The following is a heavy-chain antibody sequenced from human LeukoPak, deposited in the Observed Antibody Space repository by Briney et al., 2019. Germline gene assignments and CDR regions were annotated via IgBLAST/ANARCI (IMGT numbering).Heavy chain of an antibody. CDR3: ARGQYYYDSSGYYPFDY. CDR2: ISSSGSTI. J-gene: IGHJ4*02. CDR1: GFTFSSYE. D-gene: IGHD3-22*01. V-gene: IGHV3-48*03. Sequence: GGSLRLSCAASGFTFSSYEMSWVRQAPGKGLEWVSYISSSGSTIYYADSVKGRFTISRDNAKNSLYLQMNSLRAEDTAVYYCARGQYYYDSSGYYPFDYWGQGTLVTVSS.